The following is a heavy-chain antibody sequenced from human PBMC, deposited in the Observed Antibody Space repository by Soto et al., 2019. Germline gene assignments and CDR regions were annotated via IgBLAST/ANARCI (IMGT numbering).Heavy chain of an antibody. CDR3: VRDRYSSSGWFDP. V-gene: IGHV6-1*01. Sequence: PSQTLSLTCAISGDSVSSYSAAWNWIRQSPSGGLEWLGRTYYRSRFFSDYAESVKSRIIINPDTSKNQFSLQLKSVTPEDTAVYYCVRDRYSSSGWFDPWGQGTLVTVSS. J-gene: IGHJ5*02. CDR2: TYYRSRFFS. D-gene: IGHD3-10*01. CDR1: GDSVSSYSAA.